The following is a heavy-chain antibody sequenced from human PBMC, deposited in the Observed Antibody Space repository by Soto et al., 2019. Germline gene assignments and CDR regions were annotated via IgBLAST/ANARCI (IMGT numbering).Heavy chain of an antibody. D-gene: IGHD7-27*01. CDR1: GFAFYYYN. CDR2: ISGSGIDI. CDR3: AREGVANFTEYYFAH. J-gene: IGHJ4*01. Sequence: PGGSLRLSCTASGFAFYYYNMNWVRQAPGRGLEWVSSISGSGIDIHFTDSVRGRFTISRDNAKTSLYLQMNSLRPEDTAIYYCAREGVANFTEYYFAHWGHGSLVTVSS. V-gene: IGHV3-21*01.